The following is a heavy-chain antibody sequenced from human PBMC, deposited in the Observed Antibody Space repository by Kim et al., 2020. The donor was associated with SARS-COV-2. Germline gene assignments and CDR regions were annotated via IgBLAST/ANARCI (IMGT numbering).Heavy chain of an antibody. CDR3: ARDGYYDSSGYYYIHPSYYFDY. V-gene: IGHV1-18*01. Sequence: ASVKVSCKASGYTFTSYGISWVRQAPGQGLEWMGWISAYNGNTNYAQKLQGRVTMTTDTSTSTAYMELRSLRSDDTAVYYCARDGYYDSSGYYYIHPSYYFDYWGQGTLVTVSS. CDR1: GYTFTSYG. J-gene: IGHJ4*02. CDR2: ISAYNGNT. D-gene: IGHD3-22*01.